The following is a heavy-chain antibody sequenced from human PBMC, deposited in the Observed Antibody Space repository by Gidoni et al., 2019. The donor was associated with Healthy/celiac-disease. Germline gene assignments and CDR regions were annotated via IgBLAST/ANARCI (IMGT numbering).Heavy chain of an antibody. J-gene: IGHJ1*01. CDR1: GGTFSSYA. V-gene: IGHV1-69*01. D-gene: IGHD3-22*01. Sequence: QVQLVQSGAEVKKPGSSVKVSCKASGGTFSSYAISRVRQAPGQGLEWMGGIIPIFGTANCAQKFQGRVTSTADESTSTAYMELSSLRSEDTAVYYCARALVAYYYDSSGHGHWGQGTLVTVSS. CDR3: ARALVAYYYDSSGHGH. CDR2: IIPIFGTA.